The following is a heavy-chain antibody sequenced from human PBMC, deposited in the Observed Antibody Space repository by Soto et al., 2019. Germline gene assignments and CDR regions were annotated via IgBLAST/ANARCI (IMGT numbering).Heavy chain of an antibody. CDR2: ISSSGSTI. V-gene: IGHV3-48*03. CDR1: GFTFSSYE. CDR3: ARGAYYYYYGMDV. Sequence: HPGGSLRLSCAASGFTFSSYEMNWVRQAPGKGLEWVSYISSSGSTIYYADSVKGRFTISRDNAKNSLYLQMNSLRAEDTAVYYCARGAYYYYYGMDVWGQGTTVTVSS. J-gene: IGHJ6*02.